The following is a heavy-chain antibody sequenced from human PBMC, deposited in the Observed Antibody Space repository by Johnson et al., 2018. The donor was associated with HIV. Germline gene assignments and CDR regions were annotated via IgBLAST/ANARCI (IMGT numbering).Heavy chain of an antibody. CDR1: RFTFSSYG. V-gene: IGHV3-30*02. J-gene: IGHJ3*02. D-gene: IGHD1-26*01. CDR3: AKDARTRWELEPDAFDI. CDR2: IRNDGSNK. Sequence: QVHLVESGGGVVQPGRSLRLSCEASRFTFSSYGMHWVRQAPGKGLEWVAFIRNDGSNKNNSDSVKGRFTISRDNSKNTLYLQMNSLRAEDTAVYYCAKDARTRWELEPDAFDIWGQGTMVTVSS.